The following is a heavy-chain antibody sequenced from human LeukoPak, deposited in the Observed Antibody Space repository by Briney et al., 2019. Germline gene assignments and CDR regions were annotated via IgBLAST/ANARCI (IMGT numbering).Heavy chain of an antibody. CDR1: GFTFGDYA. J-gene: IGHJ4*02. CDR3: AKKSSGIDY. D-gene: IGHD1-26*01. CDR2: IRSKAYGGTP. Sequence: GGSLRLSCTASGFTFGDYAMSWVRQAPGKGLEWVGFIRSKAYGGTPEYAASVKGRFTISRDDSKSIAYLQMNSLKTEVTVVYYCAKKSSGIDYWGQGTLVTVSS. V-gene: IGHV3-49*04.